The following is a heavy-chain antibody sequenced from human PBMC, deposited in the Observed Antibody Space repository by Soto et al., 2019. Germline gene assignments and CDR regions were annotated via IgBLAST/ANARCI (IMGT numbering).Heavy chain of an antibody. CDR1: GFTFSSYA. Sequence: PGGSLRLSGVASGFTSGFTFSSYAMSLVRQATGKGLEWVSTMSGSGASAYDADSVKVRFTISKDNSKNTLYLQMSSLREEDTALYYCAKDAVYKDGLWLMDSWGQGTLVTVSS. D-gene: IGHD2-21*01. CDR2: MSGSGASA. V-gene: IGHV3-23*01. CDR3: AKDAVYKDGLWLMDS. J-gene: IGHJ5*02.